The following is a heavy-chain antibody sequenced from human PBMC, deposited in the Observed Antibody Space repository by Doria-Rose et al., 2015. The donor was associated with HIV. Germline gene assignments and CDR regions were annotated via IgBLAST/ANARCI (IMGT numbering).Heavy chain of an antibody. J-gene: IGHJ4*02. CDR2: IFSDDDR. Sequence: QVTLKESGPVLVKPTETLTLTCTVSGVSLSSPGMGVSWIRQPPGKALEWLANIFSDDDRSYKPSLKSGLTISRRTSKSQVVLTMTDMDPVDTATYYCARIKSSRWYHKYYFDFWGQGTLVIVSA. V-gene: IGHV2-26*01. CDR1: GVSLSSPGMG. D-gene: IGHD6-13*01. CDR3: ARIKSSRWYHKYYFDF.